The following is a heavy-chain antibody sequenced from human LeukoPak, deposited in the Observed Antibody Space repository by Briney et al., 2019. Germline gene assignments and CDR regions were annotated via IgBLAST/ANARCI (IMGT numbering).Heavy chain of an antibody. J-gene: IGHJ4*02. D-gene: IGHD7-27*01. Sequence: SQTLSLTFAISGDSVSSNSAAWNWIRQSPSRGLEWLGRTYYRSKWYNDYADSVSSRITINPDTSNNQVSLQLNSVTPEDTAVYYCARSVTGESHPFDFWGQGTLVTVSS. CDR1: GDSVSSNSAA. CDR2: TYYRSKWYN. V-gene: IGHV6-1*01. CDR3: ARSVTGESHPFDF.